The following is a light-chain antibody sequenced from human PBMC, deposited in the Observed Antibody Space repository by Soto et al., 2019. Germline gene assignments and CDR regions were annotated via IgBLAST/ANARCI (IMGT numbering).Light chain of an antibody. CDR3: QYYDSYSYT. V-gene: IGKV1-5*03. Sequence: DIQMTQSPSTLSASVGDRVTITCRASQNINNWLAWYQQKPGKAPNLLIYKASIVESGVPSRFSGSGSGTEFTITIRSLQPYDFETYLCQYYDSYSYTFGQGTKLEIK. J-gene: IGKJ2*01. CDR1: QNINNW. CDR2: KAS.